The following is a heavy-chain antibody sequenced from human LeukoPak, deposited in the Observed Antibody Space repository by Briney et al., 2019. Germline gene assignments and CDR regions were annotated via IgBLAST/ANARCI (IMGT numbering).Heavy chain of an antibody. CDR2: ISYDGTKR. J-gene: IGHJ6*02. CDR1: GFPFSSFA. Sequence: GGSLRLSCAASGFPFSSFALHWVRQAPGKGLEWVAVISYDGTKRYYADSVKGRFTISRDNSKNTIYLQMNSLRPEDTTVYYCAKAFGDYGAYNQNYFYGMDVWGQGTTVTVSS. D-gene: IGHD4-17*01. V-gene: IGHV3-30*04. CDR3: AKAFGDYGAYNQNYFYGMDV.